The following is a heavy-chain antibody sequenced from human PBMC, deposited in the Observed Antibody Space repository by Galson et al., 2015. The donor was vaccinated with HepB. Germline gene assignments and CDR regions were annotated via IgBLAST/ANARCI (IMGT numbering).Heavy chain of an antibody. V-gene: IGHV3-30-3*01. CDR1: GFTFSSYA. J-gene: IGHJ5*02. D-gene: IGHD6-19*01. CDR3: ARDGGGSGWYWFDP. CDR2: ISYDGSNK. Sequence: SLRLSCAASGFTFSSYAMHWVRQAPGKGLEWVAVISYDGSNKYYADSVKGRFTISRDNSKNTLYLQMNSLRAEDTAVYYCARDGGGSGWYWFDPWGQGTLVTVSS.